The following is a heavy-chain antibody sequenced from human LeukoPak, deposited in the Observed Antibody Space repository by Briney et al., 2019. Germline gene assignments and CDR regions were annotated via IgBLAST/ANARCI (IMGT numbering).Heavy chain of an antibody. V-gene: IGHV1-69*05. D-gene: IGHD2-2*01. Sequence: GASVKVSCKASGGTFSSYAISWVRQAPGQGLEWMGGIIPIFGTANYAQKFQGRVTITTDESTSTAYMELSSLRSDDTAVYYCARDTGLVPAAYFDYWGQGTLVTVSS. J-gene: IGHJ4*02. CDR3: ARDTGLVPAAYFDY. CDR1: GGTFSSYA. CDR2: IIPIFGTA.